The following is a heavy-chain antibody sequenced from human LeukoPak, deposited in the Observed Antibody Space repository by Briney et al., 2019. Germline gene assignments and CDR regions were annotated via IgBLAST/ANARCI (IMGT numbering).Heavy chain of an antibody. V-gene: IGHV3-21*05. CDR2: IRSGGDYR. CDR1: GDGFTPHT. D-gene: IGHD3-22*01. Sequence: PGGSLRLSCAGSGDGFTPHTMNWVRRAPGKGLEWISYIRSGGDYRYYADSVNGRFTISIYNARISVYLQMNSLRVEDTAIYYCAREYDSRARFDSWGPGTLVTVSS. J-gene: IGHJ4*02. CDR3: AREYDSRARFDS.